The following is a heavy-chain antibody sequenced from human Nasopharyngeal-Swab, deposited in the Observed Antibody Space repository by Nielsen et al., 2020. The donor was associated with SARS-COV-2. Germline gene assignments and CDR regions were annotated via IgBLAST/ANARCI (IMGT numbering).Heavy chain of an antibody. V-gene: IGHV1-2*06. CDR1: GYTFTGYY. CDR2: INPNSGGT. Sequence: ASAKVSCKASGYTFTGYYMHWVRQAPGQGLEWMGRINPNSGGTNYAQKFQGRVTMTRDTSISTAYMELSRLRSDDTAVYYCAGGGYCSGGSCYSFDAFDIWGQGTMVTVSS. J-gene: IGHJ3*02. D-gene: IGHD2-15*01. CDR3: AGGGYCSGGSCYSFDAFDI.